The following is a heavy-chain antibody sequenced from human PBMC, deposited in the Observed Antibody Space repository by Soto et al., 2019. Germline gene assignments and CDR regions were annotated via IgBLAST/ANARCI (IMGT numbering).Heavy chain of an antibody. D-gene: IGHD3-9*01. Sequence: QVQLVESGGGVVQPGRSLRLSCAASGFTFSIYGMHWVRQAPGMGLEWVAGIWYDGRNKYYGDSVEGRFTISRDNSKNTLLRTMTSLRAEDTAVYYCARYFKVDKASVTYYYGMDVWGQGTPVTVSS. V-gene: IGHV3-33*01. CDR1: GFTFSIYG. CDR2: IWYDGRNK. CDR3: ARYFKVDKASVTYYYGMDV. J-gene: IGHJ6*02.